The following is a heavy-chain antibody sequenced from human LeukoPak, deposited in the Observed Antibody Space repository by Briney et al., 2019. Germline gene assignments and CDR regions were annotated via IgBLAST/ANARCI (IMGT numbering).Heavy chain of an antibody. V-gene: IGHV1-8*01. J-gene: IGHJ6*03. CDR1: GYTFTSYD. CDR3: ARAVTVRRYFDWLLPYYYYYMDV. Sequence: ASVKVSCKASGYTFTSYDINWVRQATGQGLEWMGWMNPNSGNTGYAQKFQGRVTMTRNTSISTVYMELSSLRSEDTAVYYCARAVTVRRYFDWLLPYYYYYMDVWGKGTTVTVSS. CDR2: MNPNSGNT. D-gene: IGHD3-9*01.